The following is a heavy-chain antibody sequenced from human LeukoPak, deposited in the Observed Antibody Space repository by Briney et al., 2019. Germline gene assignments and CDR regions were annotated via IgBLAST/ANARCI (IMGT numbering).Heavy chain of an antibody. CDR2: IWYVGSNT. V-gene: IGHV3-33*06. D-gene: IGHD3-10*01. Sequence: GGSLRLSCAASGFTFSSYGMHWFRQAPGKWLQWVAVIWYVGSNTYYADSVKGRFTISRDNSKNTLYLQMNSLRAEDTAVYYCAKDLFSGNYYYFDYWGQGTLVTVSS. CDR1: GFTFSSYG. J-gene: IGHJ4*02. CDR3: AKDLFSGNYYYFDY.